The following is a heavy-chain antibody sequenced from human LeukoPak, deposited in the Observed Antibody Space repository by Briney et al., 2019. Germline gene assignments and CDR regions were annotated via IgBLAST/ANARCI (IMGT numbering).Heavy chain of an antibody. J-gene: IGHJ4*02. V-gene: IGHV3-30*02. CDR2: IRSDGSIK. Sequence: GGSLRLSCAASGFTFSSYGMHWVRQAPGKGLEWVAFIRSDGSIKYYTESLKGRFTISRDNAKNSLYLQMNSLRAEDTAVYYCARDQRGKQGYYFDYWGQGTLVTVSS. D-gene: IGHD3-16*01. CDR1: GFTFSSYG. CDR3: ARDQRGKQGYYFDY.